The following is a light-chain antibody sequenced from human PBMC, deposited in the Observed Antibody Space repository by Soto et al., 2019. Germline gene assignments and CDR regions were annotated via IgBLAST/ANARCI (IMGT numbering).Light chain of an antibody. V-gene: IGLV1-47*01. CDR1: SSNIGSNY. CDR2: RNN. Sequence: QLVLTQPPSASGTPGQRVTISCSGSSSNIGSNYVYWYQQLPGTAPKLLIYRNNQRPSGVPDRFSGSKSGTSASLAISGLRSEDEADYYCAAWDDSLSGHYVFGTGTKVTV. CDR3: AAWDDSLSGHYV. J-gene: IGLJ1*01.